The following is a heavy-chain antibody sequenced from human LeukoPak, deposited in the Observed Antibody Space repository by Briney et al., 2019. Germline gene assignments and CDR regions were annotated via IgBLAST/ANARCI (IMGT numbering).Heavy chain of an antibody. J-gene: IGHJ4*02. CDR3: ARGRDGSQSPIDD. CDR1: GFTFSSYS. CDR2: ISSSSSYI. V-gene: IGHV3-21*01. Sequence: GGSLRLSSAASGFTFSSYSMNWVRQAPGKGLEWVSSISSSSSYIYYADSVRGRFTISRDNAKNSLYLQMNSLRAEDTAVYYCARGRDGSQSPIDDWGQGTLVTVSS. D-gene: IGHD5-24*01.